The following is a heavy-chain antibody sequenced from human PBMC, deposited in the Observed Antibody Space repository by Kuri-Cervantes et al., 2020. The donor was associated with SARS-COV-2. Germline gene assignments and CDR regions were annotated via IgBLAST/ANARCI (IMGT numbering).Heavy chain of an antibody. D-gene: IGHD3-3*01. Sequence: GESLKISCAASGFTFSSYWMHWVRQAPGKGLEWVSSISSSSSYIYYADSVKGRFTISRDNAKNSLYLQMNSLRAEDTAVYYCASSPRGAYDFWSGYTPYYYYMDVWGKGTTVTVSS. V-gene: IGHV3-21*01. J-gene: IGHJ6*03. CDR1: GFTFSSYW. CDR2: ISSSSSYI. CDR3: ASSPRGAYDFWSGYTPYYYYMDV.